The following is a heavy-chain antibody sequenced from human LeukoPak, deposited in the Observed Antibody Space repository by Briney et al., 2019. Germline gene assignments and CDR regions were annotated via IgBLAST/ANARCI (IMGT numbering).Heavy chain of an antibody. Sequence: PSETLSLTCTVSGGSISSGGYYWSWLRQHPGKGLEWIGYIYYSGSTYYHPSLKSRVNISVGTSKNQFSLKLSSVTAPNTAVYYCARALPAAGTHNWFDPWGQGTLVTVSS. V-gene: IGHV4-31*03. CDR2: IYYSGST. CDR3: ARALPAAGTHNWFDP. J-gene: IGHJ5*02. CDR1: GGSISSGGYY. D-gene: IGHD6-13*01.